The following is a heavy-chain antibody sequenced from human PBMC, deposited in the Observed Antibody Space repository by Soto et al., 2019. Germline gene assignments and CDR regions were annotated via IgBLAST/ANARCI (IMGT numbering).Heavy chain of an antibody. CDR3: ARVSLVGATTGDY. Sequence: SDTLSLTCTVSGGSISSYYWSWIRQPPGKGLEWIGYIYYSGSTNYNPSLKSRVTISVDTSKHQFSLKLSAVTAADTAVYYCARVSLVGATTGDYWGQGTLVTVSS. CDR2: IYYSGST. V-gene: IGHV4-59*07. J-gene: IGHJ4*02. D-gene: IGHD1-26*01. CDR1: GGSISSYY.